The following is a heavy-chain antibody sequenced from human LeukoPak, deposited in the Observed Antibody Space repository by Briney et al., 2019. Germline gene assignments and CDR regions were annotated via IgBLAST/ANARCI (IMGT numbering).Heavy chain of an antibody. J-gene: IGHJ4*02. CDR2: ITSDGSST. D-gene: IGHD2-21*02. Sequence: GGSLRLSCAASGFTFTSHWMDWVRQAPGQGLVWVSRITSDGSSTNYADSVKGRFTISRDNAKNTLYLQMNSLRAEDTAVYYCVRALMGTADYWGQGTLVTVSS. CDR1: GFTFTSHW. V-gene: IGHV3-74*01. CDR3: VRALMGTADY.